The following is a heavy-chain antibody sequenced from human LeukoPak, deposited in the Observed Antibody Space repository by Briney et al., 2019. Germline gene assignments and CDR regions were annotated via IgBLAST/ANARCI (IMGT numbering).Heavy chain of an antibody. J-gene: IGHJ3*02. CDR3: AKDVEATMVAFDI. CDR2: ISWNSGSI. V-gene: IGHV3-9*01. Sequence: PGGSLRLSCAASGFTFSSYAMHWVRQAPGKGLEWVSGISWNSGSIGYADSVKGRFTISRDNAKNSLYLQMNSLRAEDTALYYCAKDVEATMVAFDIWGQGTMVTVSS. D-gene: IGHD5-24*01. CDR1: GFTFSSYA.